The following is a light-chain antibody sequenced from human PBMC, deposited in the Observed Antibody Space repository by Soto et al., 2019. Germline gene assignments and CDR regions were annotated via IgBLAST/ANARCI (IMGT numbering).Light chain of an antibody. V-gene: IGLV2-14*01. CDR1: TSDVGGY. CDR3: SSYADTSTLV. CDR2: EVS. Sequence: QSALTQPASVSGSPGQPITISCTGTTSDVGGYVSWYQQHPGKAPKLIIYEVSNRPSGVSNRVSGSKSGITASLTISGLQAEDEAGYYCSSYADTSTLVFGSGTKVTVL. J-gene: IGLJ1*01.